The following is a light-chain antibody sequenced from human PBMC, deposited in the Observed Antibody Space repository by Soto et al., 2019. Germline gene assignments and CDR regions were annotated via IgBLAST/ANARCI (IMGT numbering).Light chain of an antibody. V-gene: IGKV1-33*01. CDR2: DAS. CDR1: QDISNY. J-gene: IGKJ3*01. CDR3: QQYDSLPFT. Sequence: DIQMTQSPSSLSASVGDRVTITCQASQDISNYLNWYQQKPGKAPKLLIYDASNLETGVPSRFSGSGSGTDFTFPISSMQPEDVATYYCQQYDSLPFTFGPGTKVDIK.